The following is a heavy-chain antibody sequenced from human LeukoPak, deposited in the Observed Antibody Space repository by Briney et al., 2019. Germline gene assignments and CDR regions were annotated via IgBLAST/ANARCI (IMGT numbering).Heavy chain of an antibody. V-gene: IGHV3-21*01. CDR3: ARGHVATIIPRNDAFDI. CDR1: GFTFSSSS. D-gene: IGHD5-12*01. J-gene: IGHJ3*02. CDR2: ISSSSSYI. Sequence: GGSLRLSCAASGFTFSSSSMNWVRQAPGKGLEWVSSISSSSSYIYYADSVKGRFTISRDNAKNSLYLQMNSLRAEDTAVYYCARGHVATIIPRNDAFDIWGQGTMVTVSS.